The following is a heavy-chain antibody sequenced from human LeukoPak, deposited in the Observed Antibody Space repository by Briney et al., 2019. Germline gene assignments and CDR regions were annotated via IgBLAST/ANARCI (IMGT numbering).Heavy chain of an antibody. CDR1: GFTFSSYW. CDR2: IKQDGSEK. V-gene: IGHV3-7*05. D-gene: IGHD3-10*01. J-gene: IGHJ4*02. CDR3: ARDAPYGRVSY. Sequence: GGSLRLSCAASGFTFSSYWMSWVRQAPGKGLEWVANIKQDGSEKYYVDSVEGRFTISRDNAKNPLYLQMNSLRAEDTAVYYCARDAPYGRVSYWGQGTLVTVSS.